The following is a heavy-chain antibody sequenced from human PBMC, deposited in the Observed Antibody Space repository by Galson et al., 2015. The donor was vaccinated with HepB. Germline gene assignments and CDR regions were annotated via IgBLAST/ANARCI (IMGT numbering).Heavy chain of an antibody. CDR3: TTDQITMVRGVIPFDY. CDR2: IKSKIDGGTT. J-gene: IGHJ4*02. CDR1: GFTFSNAW. V-gene: IGHV3-15*01. Sequence: SLRLSCAASGFTFSNAWMSWVRQAPGKGLEWVGRIKSKIDGGTTDYAAPVKGRFTISRDDSKNTLYLQMNSLKTEDTAVYYCTTDQITMVRGVIPFDYWGQGTLVTVSS. D-gene: IGHD3-10*01.